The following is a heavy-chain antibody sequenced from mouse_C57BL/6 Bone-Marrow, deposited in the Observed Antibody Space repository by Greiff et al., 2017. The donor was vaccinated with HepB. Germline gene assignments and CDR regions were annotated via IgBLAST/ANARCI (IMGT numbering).Heavy chain of an antibody. J-gene: IGHJ3*01. Sequence: EVQLVESGTVLARPGASVKMSCKTSGYTFTSYWMHWVKQRPGQGLEWIGAIYPGNSDTSYKQKFKGKAKLTAVTSASTTYMELSSLTNEDSAVYYCTHDYYDSSSWFAYWGQGTLVTVSA. CDR2: IYPGNSDT. CDR3: THDYYDSSSWFAY. V-gene: IGHV1-5*01. D-gene: IGHD1-1*01. CDR1: GYTFTSYW.